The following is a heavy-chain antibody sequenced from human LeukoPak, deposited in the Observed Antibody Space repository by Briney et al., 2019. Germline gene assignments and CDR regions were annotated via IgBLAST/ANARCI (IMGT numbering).Heavy chain of an antibody. CDR2: IDSNICGT. CDR1: GYTLTGYY. D-gene: IGHD1-1*01. CDR3: ARDASGTTIRWFDP. V-gene: IGHV1-2*02. J-gene: IGHJ5*02. Sequence: ASVKVSCKASGYTLTGYYMHWVRQAPGQGLEWMGWIDSNICGTNYAEKFQGRVTMSRDTSISTAFMELSRLTSDDTAVYYCARDASGTTIRWFDPWGQGTLVTVSS.